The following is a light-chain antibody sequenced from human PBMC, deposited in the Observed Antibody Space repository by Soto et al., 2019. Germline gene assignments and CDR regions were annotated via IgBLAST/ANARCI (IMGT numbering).Light chain of an antibody. J-gene: IGKJ1*01. CDR2: GAS. V-gene: IGKV3-15*01. Sequence: EIQITQSPSTVSIHPGQTAPLHYRASQSISSNLAWYQQKPGKAPRLLIYGASTLESGIPARFSGSGSGTEFTLTISSLQSEDFAVYYCQQCNSSPRTFGQGTKVDI. CDR1: QSISSN. CDR3: QQCNSSPRT.